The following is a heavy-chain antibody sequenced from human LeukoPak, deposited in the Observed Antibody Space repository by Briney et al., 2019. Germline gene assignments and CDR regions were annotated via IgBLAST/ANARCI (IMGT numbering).Heavy chain of an antibody. Sequence: GGSLRLSCTASGFAFDEHGMSWVRQVPGKGLEWVPGINWSGGSTGYADPLRGRFTISRDNAKNSLYLQMDSLRAEDTALYYCARAPITSSFYFDYWGQGTLVTVSS. V-gene: IGHV3-20*04. CDR3: ARAPITSSFYFDY. CDR2: INWSGGST. J-gene: IGHJ4*02. CDR1: GFAFDEHG. D-gene: IGHD2-2*01.